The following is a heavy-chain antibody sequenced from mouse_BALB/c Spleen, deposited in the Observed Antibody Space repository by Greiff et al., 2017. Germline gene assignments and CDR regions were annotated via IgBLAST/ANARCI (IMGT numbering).Heavy chain of an antibody. J-gene: IGHJ2*01. Sequence: DVKLVESGGGLVKLGGSLKLSCAASGFTFSSYYMSWVRQTPEKRLELVAAINSNGGSTYYPDTVKGRFTISRDNAKNTLYLQMSSLKSEDTALYYCARQAVFYGYFDYWGQGTTLTVSS. CDR1: GFTFSSYY. CDR3: ARQAVFYGYFDY. V-gene: IGHV5-6-2*01. D-gene: IGHD1-1*01. CDR2: INSNGGST.